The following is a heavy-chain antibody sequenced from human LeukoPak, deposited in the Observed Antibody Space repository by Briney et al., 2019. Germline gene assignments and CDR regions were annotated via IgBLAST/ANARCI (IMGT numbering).Heavy chain of an antibody. D-gene: IGHD4/OR15-4a*01. Sequence: GGSLRLSCTVSGFTVSSNSMSWVRQAPGKGLEWVSFIYSDNTHYSDSVKGRFTISRDNSKNTLYLQMNSLRAEDAAVYYCARRAGAYSHPYDYWGQGTLVTVSS. CDR1: GFTVSSNS. CDR3: ARRAGAYSHPYDY. J-gene: IGHJ4*02. CDR2: IYSDNT. V-gene: IGHV3-53*01.